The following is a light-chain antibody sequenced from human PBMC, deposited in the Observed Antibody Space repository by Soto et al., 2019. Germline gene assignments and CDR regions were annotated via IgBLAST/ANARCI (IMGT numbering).Light chain of an antibody. J-gene: IGKJ1*01. Sequence: EIVLTQSPGTLSLSPGERATLSCRASQSVSSSYLAWYQQKPGQAPRLLIYGASSRATGIPDRFSGSGSGTDFTLTISRLEPEDFALYYCLQYSNGPRTFGQGTKV. CDR2: GAS. CDR1: QSVSSSY. V-gene: IGKV3-20*01. CDR3: LQYSNGPRT.